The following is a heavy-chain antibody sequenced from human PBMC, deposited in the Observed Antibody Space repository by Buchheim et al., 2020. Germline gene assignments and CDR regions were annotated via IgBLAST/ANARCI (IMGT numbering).Heavy chain of an antibody. V-gene: IGHV4-30-4*01. CDR2: FYYSGRT. CDR3: AREYDSSGYYDY. CDR1: GGPISSGDYY. Sequence: QVQLQESGPGLVKPSQTLSLTCTVSGGPISSGDYYWSSIRQPPGKGLEWIGYFYYSGRTYYNPSLKSRVTISVDTSKNQFSLKLSSVTAADTAVYYCAREYDSSGYYDYWGQGTL. J-gene: IGHJ4*02. D-gene: IGHD3-22*01.